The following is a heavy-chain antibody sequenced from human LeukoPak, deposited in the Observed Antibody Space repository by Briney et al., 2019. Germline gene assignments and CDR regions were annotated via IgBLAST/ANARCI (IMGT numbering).Heavy chain of an antibody. D-gene: IGHD5-18*01. CDR2: MSYDGSNK. Sequence: GGSLRLSCAASGFTFSSYGMHWVRQAPGKGLEGVAVMSYDGSNKYYAGSVKGRFTISRDNSKNTLYLQMNSLRAEDTAVYYCAKVGESYGYEYCDYWGQGTLVSVSS. CDR3: AKVGESYGYEYCDY. CDR1: GFTFSSYG. V-gene: IGHV3-30*18. J-gene: IGHJ4*02.